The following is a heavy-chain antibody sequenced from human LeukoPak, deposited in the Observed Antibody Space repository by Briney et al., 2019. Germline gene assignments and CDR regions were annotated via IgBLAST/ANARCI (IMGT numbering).Heavy chain of an antibody. V-gene: IGHV1-69*13. Sequence: SEKVSCKASGGTFSSYAISWVRQAPGQGLEWMGGIIPIFGTANYAQKFQGRVTITAEESTSTAYMELSSLRSEDTAVYYCARGFAYYDFWSGPEPYYYYMDVWGKGTTVTVSS. CDR2: IIPIFGTA. CDR1: GGTFSSYA. CDR3: ARGFAYYDFWSGPEPYYYYMDV. J-gene: IGHJ6*03. D-gene: IGHD3-3*01.